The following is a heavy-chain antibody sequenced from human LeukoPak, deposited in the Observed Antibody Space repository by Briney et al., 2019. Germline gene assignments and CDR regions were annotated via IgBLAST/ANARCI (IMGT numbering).Heavy chain of an antibody. Sequence: SETLSLTCGVSGGSISNTNWWTWFRQPPGKGLEWIGEINHSGSTNHNPSLKSRVTISVDTSKNQFSLKLSSVTAADTAVYYCASLRGARIAVADFDYWGQGTLVTVSS. D-gene: IGHD6-19*01. CDR1: GGSISNTNW. V-gene: IGHV4-4*02. J-gene: IGHJ4*02. CDR2: INHSGST. CDR3: ASLRGARIAVADFDY.